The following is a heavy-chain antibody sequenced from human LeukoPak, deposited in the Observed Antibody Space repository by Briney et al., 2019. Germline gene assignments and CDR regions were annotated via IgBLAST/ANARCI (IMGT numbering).Heavy chain of an antibody. CDR3: ARDPTWNDLQSYQYYFDY. D-gene: IGHD1-1*01. J-gene: IGHJ4*02. V-gene: IGHV3-21*01. CDR2: ISSSTSYI. CDR1: GFTFSGYS. Sequence: PGGSLRLSCAASGFTFSGYSMNWVRQAPGKGLEWVSSISSSTSYIYYADSLKGRFTISRDNAENSLYLQMNSLRAEDTAVYYCARDPTWNDLQSYQYYFDYWGQGTLVTVSS.